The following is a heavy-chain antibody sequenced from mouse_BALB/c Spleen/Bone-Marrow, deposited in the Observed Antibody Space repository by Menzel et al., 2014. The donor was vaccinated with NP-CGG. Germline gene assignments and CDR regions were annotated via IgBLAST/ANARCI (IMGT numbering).Heavy chain of an antibody. J-gene: IGHJ4*01. CDR3: ARSGLYYGNYLYAMDF. V-gene: IGHV1-18*01. CDR2: INPYNGGT. D-gene: IGHD2-1*01. CDR1: GYSFTGYT. Sequence: DVHLVESGPELVKPGASVKISCKASGYSFTGYTMNWVKQGHGKNLEWIGLINPYNGGTSYNQKFKGRAALTVDKSSSTAYMELLSLTSEDSAVYYCARSGLYYGNYLYAMDFWGQGTSVTVSS.